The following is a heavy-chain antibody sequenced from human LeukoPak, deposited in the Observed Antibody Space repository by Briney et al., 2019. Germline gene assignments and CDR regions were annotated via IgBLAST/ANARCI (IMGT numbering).Heavy chain of an antibody. CDR3: ARALVPAANAHFDY. D-gene: IGHD2-2*01. J-gene: IGHJ4*02. V-gene: IGHV3-30*03. CDR1: GFTFSSYG. CDR2: ISYDGSNK. Sequence: GGSLRLSCAASGFTFSSYGMHWVRQAPGKGLEWVAVISYDGSNKYYADSVKGRFTISRDNSKNTLYLQMNSLRAEDTAVYYCARALVPAANAHFDYWGQGTLVTVSS.